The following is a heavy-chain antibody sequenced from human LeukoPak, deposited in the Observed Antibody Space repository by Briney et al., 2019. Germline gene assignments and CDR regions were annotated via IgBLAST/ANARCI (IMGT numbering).Heavy chain of an antibody. CDR3: ARSTFGVVLNWFNP. CDR2: IIAIFGTA. D-gene: IGHD3-3*01. Sequence: ASVKVSCTASGGTFSSYAISWVRQAPGQGLEWMGGIIAIFGTANYAQKFQGRVTITADESTSTAYMELSSLRSEDTAVYYCARSTFGVVLNWFNPWGQGTLVTVSS. J-gene: IGHJ5*02. CDR1: GGTFSSYA. V-gene: IGHV1-69*13.